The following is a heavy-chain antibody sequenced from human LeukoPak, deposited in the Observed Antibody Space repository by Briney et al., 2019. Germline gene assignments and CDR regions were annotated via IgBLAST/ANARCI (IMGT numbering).Heavy chain of an antibody. CDR3: AREEDDSGYDSFDY. CDR1: GGTFSSYA. J-gene: IGHJ4*02. CDR2: IIPIFGTA. Sequence: GASVKVSCKASGGTFSSYAISWVRQAPGQGLEWMGGIIPIFGTANYAQKFQGRVTITADESTSTAYMELSSLRSEDTAVYYCAREEDDSGYDSFDYWGQGTLVTVSS. V-gene: IGHV1-69*13. D-gene: IGHD5-12*01.